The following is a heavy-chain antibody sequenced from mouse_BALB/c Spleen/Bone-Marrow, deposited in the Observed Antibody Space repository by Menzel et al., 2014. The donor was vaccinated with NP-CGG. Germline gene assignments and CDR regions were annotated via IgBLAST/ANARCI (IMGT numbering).Heavy chain of an antibody. D-gene: IGHD1-1*02. J-gene: IGHJ2*01. CDR3: ARLGGYGPYFDY. Sequence: VQLQQPGPSLVKPSQTLSLTCSVTGDSITSGYWNWIRKFPGNKLEYMGYISYSGSTYFNPSLKSRISITRDTPKNQYYLQLNSVTTEDTATYYCARLGGYGPYFDYWGQGTTLTVSS. V-gene: IGHV3-8*02. CDR1: GDSITSGY. CDR2: ISYSGST.